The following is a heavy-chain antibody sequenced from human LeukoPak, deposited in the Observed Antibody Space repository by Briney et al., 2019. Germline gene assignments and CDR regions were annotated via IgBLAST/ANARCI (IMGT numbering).Heavy chain of an antibody. Sequence: PSETLSLTCTVSGGSISSYYWSWIRQPAGKGLEWIGRIYTSGSTNYNPSLKSRVTMSVDTSKNQFSLKLSSVTAADTAAYYWARDSQNYDSSGSIDYWGQGTLVTVSS. CDR1: GGSISSYY. D-gene: IGHD3-22*01. CDR3: ARDSQNYDSSGSIDY. CDR2: IYTSGST. J-gene: IGHJ4*02. V-gene: IGHV4-4*07.